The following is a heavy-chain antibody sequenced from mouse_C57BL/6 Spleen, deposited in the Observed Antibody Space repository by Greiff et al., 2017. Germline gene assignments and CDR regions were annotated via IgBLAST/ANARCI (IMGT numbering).Heavy chain of an antibody. J-gene: IGHJ4*01. Sequence: EVKLVESEGGLVQPGRSMKLSCTASGFTFSDYYMAWVRQVPEKGLEWVANINYDGSSTYYLDSLKSRFIISRDNAKNILYLQMSSLKSEDTATYYCARDEGHYYGSSYPYAMDYWGQGTSVTVSS. V-gene: IGHV5-16*01. CDR1: GFTFSDYY. D-gene: IGHD1-1*01. CDR3: ARDEGHYYGSSYPYAMDY. CDR2: INYDGSST.